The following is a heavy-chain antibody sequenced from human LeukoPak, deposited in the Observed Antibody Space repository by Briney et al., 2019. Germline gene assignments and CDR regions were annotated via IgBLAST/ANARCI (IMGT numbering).Heavy chain of an antibody. CDR1: GFTFSSYW. D-gene: IGHD3-3*01. CDR2: INSDGSST. J-gene: IGHJ5*02. CDR3: ARATSALIDAALPNWFDP. Sequence: GGSLRLSCAASGFTFSSYWMHWVRQAPGKGLVWVSRINSDGSSTSYADSVKGRFTISRDNAKNTLYLQMNSLRAEDTAVYYCARATSALIDAALPNWFDPWGQGTLVTVSS. V-gene: IGHV3-74*01.